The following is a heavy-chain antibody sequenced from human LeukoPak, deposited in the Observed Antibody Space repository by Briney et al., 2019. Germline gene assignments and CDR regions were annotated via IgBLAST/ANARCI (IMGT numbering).Heavy chain of an antibody. D-gene: IGHD1-26*01. V-gene: IGHV3-9*01. Sequence: GGSLRLSCAASGFTFDDYAMHWVRQAPGKGLEWVSGISWNSGSIGYADSVKGRFTISRDNAKNSLYLQMNSLRAEDTALYYCAKDNGPGMVADAFDIWGQGTMVTVSS. J-gene: IGHJ3*02. CDR1: GFTFDDYA. CDR2: ISWNSGSI. CDR3: AKDNGPGMVADAFDI.